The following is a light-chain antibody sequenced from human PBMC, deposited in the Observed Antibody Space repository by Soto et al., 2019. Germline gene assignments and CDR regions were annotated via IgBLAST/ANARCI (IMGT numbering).Light chain of an antibody. V-gene: IGKV3-11*01. CDR2: QTS. J-gene: IGKJ1*01. Sequence: EIVFTQSPSTVSCGPCDIVSLSCRASQYINTRLAWYQHRPGQAPRLLIYQTSNRATGIAARFSGSGSGTDLTLTISSLEPEDFAVYYCQQRSNWPQTFGQGTKVDIK. CDR3: QQRSNWPQT. CDR1: QYINTR.